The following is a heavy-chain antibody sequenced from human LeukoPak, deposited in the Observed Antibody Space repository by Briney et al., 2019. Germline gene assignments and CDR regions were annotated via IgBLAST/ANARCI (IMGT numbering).Heavy chain of an antibody. CDR3: AREWPSGVVISSDYYYGMDV. CDR2: ISAYNGNT. D-gene: IGHD3-3*01. CDR1: GYTFTSYG. Sequence: ASVKVSCKASGYTFTSYGISWVRQAPGQGLEWMGWISAYNGNTNYAQKLQGRVTITADESTSTAYMELSSLRSEDTAVYYCAREWPSGVVISSDYYYGMDVWGQGTTVTVSS. V-gene: IGHV1-18*01. J-gene: IGHJ6*02.